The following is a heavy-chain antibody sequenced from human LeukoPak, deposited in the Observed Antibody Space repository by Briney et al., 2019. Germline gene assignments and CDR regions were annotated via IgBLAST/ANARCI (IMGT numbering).Heavy chain of an antibody. Sequence: PGGSLRLSCVASGFTFSGYAMSWVRQAPGKGLEWVSTISGSGGSTYYAGSVKGRFTISRDTSKNAVYLQMNSLRAEDTAVYYCAKDAQDYYDSSGYYQIGYFDYWGQGTLVTVSS. V-gene: IGHV3-23*01. CDR1: GFTFSGYA. D-gene: IGHD3-22*01. J-gene: IGHJ4*02. CDR3: AKDAQDYYDSSGYYQIGYFDY. CDR2: ISGSGGST.